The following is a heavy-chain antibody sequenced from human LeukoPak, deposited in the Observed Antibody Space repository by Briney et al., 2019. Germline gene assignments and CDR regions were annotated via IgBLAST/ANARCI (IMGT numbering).Heavy chain of an antibody. CDR2: ISSSSSYI. D-gene: IGHD3-3*01. V-gene: IGHV3-21*01. J-gene: IGHJ4*02. CDR3: ASAGVVTLGSLSFDY. CDR1: GFTFSTYS. Sequence: GGSLRLSCAASGFTFSTYSMNWVRQAPGKGLEWVSSISSSSSYIYYADSVKGRFTISRDNAKNSLYLQMNSLRAEDTAVYYCASAGVVTLGSLSFDYWGQGTLVTVSS.